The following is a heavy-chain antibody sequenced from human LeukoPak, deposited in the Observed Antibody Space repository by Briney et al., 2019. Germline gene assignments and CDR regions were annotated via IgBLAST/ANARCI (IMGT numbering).Heavy chain of an antibody. Sequence: SETLSLTCTVSGGSISSYYWSWIRQPAGKGLEWIGRIYTSGSTNYNPSLKSRVTMSVDTSKNQFSLKLSSVTAADTAVYYCARGTYDXIXGSXRPYYYYYMDVWGKGTTVTVSS. CDR3: ARGTYDXIXGSXRPYYYYYMDV. V-gene: IGHV4-4*07. CDR2: IYTSGST. CDR1: GGSISSYY. J-gene: IGHJ6*03. D-gene: IGHD3-16*02.